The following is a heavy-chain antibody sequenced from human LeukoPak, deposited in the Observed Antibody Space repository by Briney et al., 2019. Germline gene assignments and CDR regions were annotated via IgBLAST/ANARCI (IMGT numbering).Heavy chain of an antibody. J-gene: IGHJ4*02. CDR2: ISSSSSYI. V-gene: IGHV3-21*01. CDR1: GFTFSSYS. CDR3: TAGYNSCLTY. Sequence: GGSLRLSCAASGFTFSSYSMNWVRQAPGKGLEWVSSISSSSSYIYYADSVKGRFTISRDNAKNSLYLPMNSLRSEDTAVYYCTAGYNSCLTYWGQGTLVTVSS. D-gene: IGHD5-24*01.